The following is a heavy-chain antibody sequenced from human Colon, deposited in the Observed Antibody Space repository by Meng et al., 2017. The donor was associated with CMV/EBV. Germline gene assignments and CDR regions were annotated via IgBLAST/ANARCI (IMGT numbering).Heavy chain of an antibody. CDR2: INPHIGGT. CDR3: ARGPASGAFDI. J-gene: IGHJ3*02. Sequence: QGQLWQSGGEVKKPGASVKISCKASGYTFTDYYIHWLRQAPGQGFEWMGWINPHIGGTNYAQKFLGRVTVTRDTSISTAYMDLSSLISDDTAVYYCARGPASGAFDIWGQGTMVTVSS. D-gene: IGHD1-1*01. CDR1: GYTFTDYY. V-gene: IGHV1-2*02.